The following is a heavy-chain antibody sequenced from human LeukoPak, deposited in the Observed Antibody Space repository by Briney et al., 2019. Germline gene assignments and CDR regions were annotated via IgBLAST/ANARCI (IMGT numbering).Heavy chain of an antibody. D-gene: IGHD5-18*01. J-gene: IGHJ4*02. CDR2: INPRSGAT. CDR1: GYTLTGFY. CDR3: ARWGTAMVSGGFDY. V-gene: IGHV1-2*02. Sequence: ASVKVSCKASGYTLTGFYIHWVRQVPGQGLEWMGWINPRSGATNYAQTFQDRVTMTRDTSISTAYMQLSRLGFDDTAIYYCARWGTAMVSGGFDYWGQGTLVTVSS.